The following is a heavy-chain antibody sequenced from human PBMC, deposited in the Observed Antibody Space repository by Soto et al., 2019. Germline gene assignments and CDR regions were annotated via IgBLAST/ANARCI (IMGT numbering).Heavy chain of an antibody. CDR3: ARDRGDSNYYYYGMDV. J-gene: IGHJ6*02. CDR1: GFTVSSNY. CDR2: IYSGGST. Sequence: GGSLRLSCAASGFTVSSNYMSWVRQAPGKGLEWGSVIYSGGSTYYADSVKGRFTISRDNSKNTLYLQMNSLRAEDTAVYYCARDRGDSNYYYYGMDVWGQGTTVTVSS. D-gene: IGHD3-10*01. V-gene: IGHV3-66*01.